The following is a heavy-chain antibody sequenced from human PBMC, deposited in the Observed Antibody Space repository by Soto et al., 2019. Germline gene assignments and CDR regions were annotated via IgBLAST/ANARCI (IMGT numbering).Heavy chain of an antibody. CDR1: GFTFNNYA. Sequence: EVQLLESGGGLVQPGGSLRLSCAASGFTFNNYAMTWLRQAPGKCLEWVSAISGGGYTTSYADSVKGRFTVSRDGTKNTLYLQMSSLRAEDTTLYYCAKVRGGSGSLTPRVDFWGQGPLVTVSS. V-gene: IGHV3-23*01. D-gene: IGHD3-10*01. J-gene: IGHJ4*02. CDR3: AKVRGGSGSLTPRVDF. CDR2: ISGGGYTT.